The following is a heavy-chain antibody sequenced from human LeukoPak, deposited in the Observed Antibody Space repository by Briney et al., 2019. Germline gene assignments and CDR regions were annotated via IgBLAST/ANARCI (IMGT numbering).Heavy chain of an antibody. Sequence: VGSLRLSCAASGFSLSSYAMSGVRQAPRKGLEWVSAISGSGGSTYYADSVKGRFTISRDNSKNTLYLQMNSLRAEDTAVYYCAKAGGSSSWYSELDYWGQGTLVTVSS. CDR1: GFSLSSYA. D-gene: IGHD6-13*01. CDR2: ISGSGGST. CDR3: AKAGGSSSWYSELDY. V-gene: IGHV3-23*01. J-gene: IGHJ4*02.